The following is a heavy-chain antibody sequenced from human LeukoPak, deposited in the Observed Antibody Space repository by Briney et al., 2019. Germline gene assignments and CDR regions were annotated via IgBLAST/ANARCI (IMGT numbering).Heavy chain of an antibody. J-gene: IGHJ5*02. CDR3: ARGRWTVTGSFDP. D-gene: IGHD5-18*01. Sequence: GAPVKVSCKASGYNFNDYYLHWVRQAPGQGLEWMGWISPESGVTKFAQKFQGRVAMTRDRSISTVYMDLFTLRSDDTAVYFCARGRWTVTGSFDPWGQGTLVTVSS. V-gene: IGHV1-2*02. CDR2: ISPESGVT. CDR1: GYNFNDYY.